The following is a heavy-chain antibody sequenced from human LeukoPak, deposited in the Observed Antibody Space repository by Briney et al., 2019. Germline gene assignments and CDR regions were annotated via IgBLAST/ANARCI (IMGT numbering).Heavy chain of an antibody. Sequence: SETLSLTCAVYGGSFSGYYWSWIRQPPEKGLEWIGEINHSGSTNYNPSLKSRVTISVDTSKNQFSLKLSSVTAADTAVYYCARGGGYYGSGSYYYWGQGTLVTVSS. D-gene: IGHD3-10*01. CDR3: ARGGGYYGSGSYYY. CDR1: GGSFSGYY. J-gene: IGHJ4*02. V-gene: IGHV4-34*01. CDR2: INHSGST.